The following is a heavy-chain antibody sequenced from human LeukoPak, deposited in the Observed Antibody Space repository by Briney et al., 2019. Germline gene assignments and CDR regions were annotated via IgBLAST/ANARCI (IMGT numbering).Heavy chain of an antibody. CDR1: GGSISSYY. CDR2: IYYSGST. V-gene: IGHV4-59*05. D-gene: IGHD1-20*01. CDR3: ARHAGWYNWNAEIDY. Sequence: SETLSLTCTVSGGSISSYYWSWIRQPPGKGLEWIGSIYYSGSTYYNPSLKSRVTISVDTSKNQFSLKLSSVTAADTAVYYCARHAGWYNWNAEIDYWGQGTLVTVSS. J-gene: IGHJ4*02.